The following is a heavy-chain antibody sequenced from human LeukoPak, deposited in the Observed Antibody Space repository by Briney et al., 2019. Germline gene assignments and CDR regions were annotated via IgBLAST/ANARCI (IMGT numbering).Heavy chain of an antibody. J-gene: IGHJ4*02. CDR3: ARGGDYYDSSGYVDY. D-gene: IGHD3-22*01. V-gene: IGHV4-59*01. CDR2: IYYSGST. CDR1: GGSISSYY. Sequence: SETLSLTCTVSGGSISSYYWSWIRQPPGKGLEWIGYIYYSGSTNYKPSLKSRLTISVDASKNQFSLKLSSVTAADTAVYYCARGGDYYDSSGYVDYWGQGTLVTVSS.